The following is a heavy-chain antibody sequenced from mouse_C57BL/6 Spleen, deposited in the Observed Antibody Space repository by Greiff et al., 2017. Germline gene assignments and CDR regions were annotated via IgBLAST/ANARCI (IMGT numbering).Heavy chain of an antibody. J-gene: IGHJ2*01. V-gene: IGHV1-50*01. Sequence: VQLQQPGAELVKPGASVKLSCKASGYTFTSYWMQWVKQRPGQGLEWIGEIDPSDSYTNYNQKFKGKATLTVDTSSSTAYMQLSSLTSEDSAVYDCAGGMAGVDYWGQGTTLTVAS. D-gene: IGHD2-3*01. CDR1: GYTFTSYW. CDR2: IDPSDSYT. CDR3: AGGMAGVDY.